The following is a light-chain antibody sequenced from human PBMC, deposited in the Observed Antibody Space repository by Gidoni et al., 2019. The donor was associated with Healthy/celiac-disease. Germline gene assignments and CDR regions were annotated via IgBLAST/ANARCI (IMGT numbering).Light chain of an antibody. Sequence: QSVLTHPPSASGTPGQRVTISCSGSSSNIGSNTVNWYQQLPGTAPKLLIYSNNQRPSGVPDRFSGSKSGTSASLAISGLQSEDEADYYCAAWDDSLNGPVFGTGTKVTVL. CDR2: SNN. V-gene: IGLV1-44*01. CDR1: SSNIGSNT. J-gene: IGLJ1*01. CDR3: AAWDDSLNGPV.